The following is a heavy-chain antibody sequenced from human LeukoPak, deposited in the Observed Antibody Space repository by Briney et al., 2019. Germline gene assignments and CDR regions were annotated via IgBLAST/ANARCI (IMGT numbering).Heavy chain of an antibody. D-gene: IGHD4-17*01. CDR3: ARIYGDPLPEYFQH. CDR1: GFTFSSYE. J-gene: IGHJ1*01. Sequence: GGSLRLSCAASGFTFSSYEMNWVRQAPGKGLEWVSYISSSGDAVYYADSVKGRFTISRDNAKNSLYLQMNSLRAEDTAVYYCARIYGDPLPEYFQHWGQGTPVTVSS. V-gene: IGHV3-48*03. CDR2: ISSSGDAV.